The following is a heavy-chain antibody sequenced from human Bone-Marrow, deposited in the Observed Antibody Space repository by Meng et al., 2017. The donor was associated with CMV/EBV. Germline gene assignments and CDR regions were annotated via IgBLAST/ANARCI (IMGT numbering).Heavy chain of an antibody. CDR2: IRYDGSNK. J-gene: IGHJ5*02. D-gene: IGHD2-2*01. CDR1: GFTFSSYG. V-gene: IGHV3-30*02. CDR3: ARDWRPYCSSTSCYHFWFDP. Sequence: GESLKISCAASGFTFSSYGMHWVRQAPGKGLEWVAFIRYDGSNKYYADSVKGRFTISRDNSKNTLYLQMNSLRAEDTAVYYCARDWRPYCSSTSCYHFWFDPWGQGTLVTVSS.